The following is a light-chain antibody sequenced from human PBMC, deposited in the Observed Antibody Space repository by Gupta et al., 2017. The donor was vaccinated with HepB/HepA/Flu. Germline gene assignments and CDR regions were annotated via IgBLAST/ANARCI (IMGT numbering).Light chain of an antibody. CDR3: QQYGSSPYT. J-gene: IGKJ2*01. CDR2: GAS. V-gene: IGKV3-20*01. Sequence: EIVLTQSPGTLSLSPGESATLSCRASQRVSSSYLAWYQQKPGQAPRLLIYGASSRATGIPDRFSGSESGTDFTLTISRLEPEDFVVYYCQQYGSSPYTFGQGTKLEIK. CDR1: QRVSSSY.